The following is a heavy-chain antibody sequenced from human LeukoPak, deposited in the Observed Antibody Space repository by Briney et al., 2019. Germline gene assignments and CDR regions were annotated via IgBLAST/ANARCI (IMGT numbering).Heavy chain of an antibody. V-gene: IGHV4-59*01. CDR3: ARGRVGATFDY. Sequence: PSETLSLTCTVSGGSISSYYWSWIREPPGKGMEWIGYIYYSGSTNYNPSLKSRVTISVDTSKNQFSLKLSPVTAADTAVYYCARGRVGATFDYWGQGTLVTVSS. D-gene: IGHD1-26*01. J-gene: IGHJ4*02. CDR1: GGSISSYY. CDR2: IYYSGST.